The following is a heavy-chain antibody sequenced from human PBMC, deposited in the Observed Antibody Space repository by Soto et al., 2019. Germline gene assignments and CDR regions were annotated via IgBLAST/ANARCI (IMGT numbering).Heavy chain of an antibody. CDR1: GYTFTGYY. J-gene: IGHJ3*02. CDR2: INPNSGGT. D-gene: IGHD5-12*01. Sequence: ASVKVSCKASGYTFTGYYMRWVRQAPGQGLEWMGWINPNSGGTNYAQKFQGRVTMTRDTSISTAYMELSRLRSDDTAVYYCARDSITYDAFDIWGQGTMVTVSS. V-gene: IGHV1-2*02. CDR3: ARDSITYDAFDI.